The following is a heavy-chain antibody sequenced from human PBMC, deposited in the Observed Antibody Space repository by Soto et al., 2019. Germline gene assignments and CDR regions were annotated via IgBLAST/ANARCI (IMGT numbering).Heavy chain of an antibody. J-gene: IGHJ6*02. Sequence: PSETLSLTCAVSRGFISSGSWWSWVRQPPGKGLEWIGEIYRSGNTNYNPSLKSRVTISIDMSKNQFSLKVTSMTAADTAVYYCARDSVPSHSNYYYYYGMDVWGQGTTVTVSS. V-gene: IGHV4-4*02. D-gene: IGHD3-10*01. CDR3: ARDSVPSHSNYYYYYGMDV. CDR1: RGFISSGSW. CDR2: IYRSGNT.